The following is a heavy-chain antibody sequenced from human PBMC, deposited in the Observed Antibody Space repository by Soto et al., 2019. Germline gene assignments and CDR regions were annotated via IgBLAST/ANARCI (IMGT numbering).Heavy chain of an antibody. CDR3: ARDSDDYYDSSGYYYFDY. J-gene: IGHJ4*02. D-gene: IGHD3-22*01. CDR1: GYTFTSYG. CDR2: ISAYNGNT. V-gene: IGHV1-18*01. Sequence: ASVKVSCKASGYTFTSYGISWVRQAPGQGLEWMGWISAYNGNTNYAQKLQGRVAMTTDTSTSTAYMELRSLRSDDTAVYYCARDSDDYYDSSGYYYFDYWGQGTLVTVSS.